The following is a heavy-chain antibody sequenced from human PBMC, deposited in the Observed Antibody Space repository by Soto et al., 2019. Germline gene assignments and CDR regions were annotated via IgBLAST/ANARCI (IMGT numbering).Heavy chain of an antibody. V-gene: IGHV3-30*18. CDR3: AKDTSQMAAIGLLDY. CDR1: GFTFSTYG. Sequence: PGGSLRLSCAASGFTFSTYGMHLVRQAPGKGLEWVAVISYDGSNKYYVDSVKGRFTISRDNSKNTLYLQMNSLRAEDTAVYYCAKDTSQMAAIGLLDYWGQGTQVTVSS. D-gene: IGHD6-19*01. J-gene: IGHJ4*02. CDR2: ISYDGSNK.